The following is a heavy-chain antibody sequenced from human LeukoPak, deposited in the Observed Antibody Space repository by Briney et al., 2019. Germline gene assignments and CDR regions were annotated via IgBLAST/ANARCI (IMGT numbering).Heavy chain of an antibody. CDR1: GFTVSSNY. V-gene: IGHV3-7*01. D-gene: IGHD3/OR15-3a*01. J-gene: IGHJ4*02. CDR2: IKQDGGEK. CDR3: ARGDWLDY. Sequence: PGGSLRLSCAASGFTVSSNYMSWVRQTPGKGLEWVANIKQDGGEKHYVDSVEGRFTISRDNAKNSLYLQMNSLRAEDTAVYYCARGDWLDYWGQGTLVTVPS.